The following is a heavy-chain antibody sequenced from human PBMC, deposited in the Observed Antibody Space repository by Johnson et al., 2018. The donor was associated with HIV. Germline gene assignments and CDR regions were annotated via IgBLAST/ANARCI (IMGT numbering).Heavy chain of an antibody. CDR2: ISWNSGSI. CDR1: GFTFDDYA. V-gene: IGHV3-9*01. D-gene: IGHD2-15*01. CDR3: AKDISAPLYFSGGSCYSLAFDI. Sequence: VQLVESGGGLVQPGMSLRLSCAASGFTFDDYAMHWVRQAPGKGLEWVSGISWNSGSIGYADSVKGRFTISRDNAKNSLYLQMNSLRAEDTALYYCAKDISAPLYFSGGSCYSLAFDIWGQGTMVTVSS. J-gene: IGHJ3*02.